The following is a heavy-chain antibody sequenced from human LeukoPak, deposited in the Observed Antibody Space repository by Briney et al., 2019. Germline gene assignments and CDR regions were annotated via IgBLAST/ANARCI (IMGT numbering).Heavy chain of an antibody. Sequence: PSETLSLTCTVSGDSISGFYWSWIRQAAGKGLEWIGHIYTSGSTNYNPSLKSRVTMSVDMSKNQFSLKLRSVTAADTAVYYCARTPMYYYDNSGYYNWGQGTLVTVSS. J-gene: IGHJ4*02. CDR3: ARTPMYYYDNSGYYN. CDR2: IYTSGST. D-gene: IGHD3-22*01. CDR1: GDSISGFY. V-gene: IGHV4-4*07.